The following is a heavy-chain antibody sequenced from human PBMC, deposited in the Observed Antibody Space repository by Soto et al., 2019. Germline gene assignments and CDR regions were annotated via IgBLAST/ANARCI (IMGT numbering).Heavy chain of an antibody. V-gene: IGHV3-23*01. CDR3: AGAFDWPIRDYYYYGMDV. CDR2: ISGSGGST. D-gene: IGHD3-9*01. Sequence: PGGSLRHSCAASGVTFISYAMSWVRQATGKGQEWVSAISGSGGSTYYADSVKGRFTISRDNSKNTLYLQMNSLRAEDTAVYYCAGAFDWPIRDYYYYGMDVWGQGTTVTVSS. J-gene: IGHJ6*02. CDR1: GVTFISYA.